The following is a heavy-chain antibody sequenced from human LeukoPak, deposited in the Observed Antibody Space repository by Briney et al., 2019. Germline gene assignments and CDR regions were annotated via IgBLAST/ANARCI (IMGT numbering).Heavy chain of an antibody. CDR2: FGGGGGST. Sequence: GGSLRLSCAASGFTFSSYGMSWVRQAPGKGLEWVSSFGGGGGSTYYADSVKGRFTISRDNSKNTLYLQMNSLRAEDTAVYYCARGSGSYSLRGYYYMDVWGKGTTVTISS. D-gene: IGHD3-10*01. CDR1: GFTFSSYG. V-gene: IGHV3-23*01. J-gene: IGHJ6*03. CDR3: ARGSGSYSLRGYYYMDV.